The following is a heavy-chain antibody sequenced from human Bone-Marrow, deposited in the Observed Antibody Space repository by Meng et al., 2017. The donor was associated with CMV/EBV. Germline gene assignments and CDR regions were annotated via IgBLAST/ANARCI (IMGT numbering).Heavy chain of an antibody. CDR1: GFTFSSYE. Sequence: GESLKISCAASGFTFSSYEMNWVRQAPGKGLEWVSYISSSGSTIYYADSVKGRFTISRDNAKNSLYLQMNSLRAEDTAVYFCVRDRGSAIISAAMVFYFDSWGQGTLVTVSS. J-gene: IGHJ4*02. V-gene: IGHV3-48*03. D-gene: IGHD5-18*01. CDR2: ISSSGSTI. CDR3: VRDRGSAIISAAMVFYFDS.